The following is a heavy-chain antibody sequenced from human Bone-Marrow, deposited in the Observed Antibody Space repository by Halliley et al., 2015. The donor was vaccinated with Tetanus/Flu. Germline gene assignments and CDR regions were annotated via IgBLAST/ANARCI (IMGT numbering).Heavy chain of an antibody. V-gene: IGHV4-59*01. Sequence: TLSLTCTVSGGSIGTYYWSWTRQSPEKGLEWLGYVYYTGYTDYSPSLKSRVTISLDTSKNQFSLRLTSVTAADSAIYYCAREWYYSDNSGYFIDFWGQGTRVTVSS. D-gene: IGHD3-22*01. CDR1: GGSIGTYY. J-gene: IGHJ4*02. CDR3: AREWYYSDNSGYFIDF. CDR2: VYYTGYT.